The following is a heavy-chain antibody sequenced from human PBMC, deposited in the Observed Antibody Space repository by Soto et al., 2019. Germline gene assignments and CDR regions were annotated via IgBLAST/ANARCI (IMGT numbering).Heavy chain of an antibody. J-gene: IGHJ6*02. D-gene: IGHD3-10*01. CDR2: INTSGGSP. Sequence: QAQLVQSGAEVKQPGASAKVSCKASGYTFTSYYMFWVRQAPGQGLEWMGVINTSGGSPTYAQKFQGRVTMTSDTSTSTVYMELSSLRPEDTAMYYCTRGFITMVSPRGRYGLDVWGQGTTVIVSS. CDR3: TRGFITMVSPRGRYGLDV. V-gene: IGHV1-46*01. CDR1: GYTFTSYY.